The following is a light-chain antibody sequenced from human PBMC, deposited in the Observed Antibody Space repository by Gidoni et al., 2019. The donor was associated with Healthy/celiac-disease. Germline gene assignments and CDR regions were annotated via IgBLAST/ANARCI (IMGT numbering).Light chain of an antibody. V-gene: IGKV3-11*01. CDR1: QSVSSY. J-gene: IGKJ1*01. CDR3: QQRSNWPPWT. CDR2: DAS. Sequence: VLTQSPATLSLSPGERATLSCRASQSVSSYLAWYQQKPGQAPRLLIYDASNRATGIPARFSGSGSGTDFTITISSLEPEDFAVYYCQQRSNWPPWTFGQGTKVEIK.